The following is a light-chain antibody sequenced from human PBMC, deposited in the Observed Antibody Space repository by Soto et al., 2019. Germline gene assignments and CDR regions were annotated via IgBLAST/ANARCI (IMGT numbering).Light chain of an antibody. J-gene: IGLJ3*02. CDR1: NIGSKS. CDR3: QVWDSSSDHWV. V-gene: IGLV3-21*04. CDR2: YDS. Sequence: SYDLTQPPSVSVAPGKTARITCGGNNIGSKSVHWYQQKPGQAPVLVIYYDSDRPSGIPERFSGSNSGNTATLTISRVEAGDEADYYCQVWDSSSDHWVFGGGTKVTVL.